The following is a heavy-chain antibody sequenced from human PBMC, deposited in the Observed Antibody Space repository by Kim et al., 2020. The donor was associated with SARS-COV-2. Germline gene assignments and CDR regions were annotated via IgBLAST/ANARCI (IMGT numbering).Heavy chain of an antibody. CDR2: IYYSGST. J-gene: IGHJ4*02. CDR1: GGSISSSSYY. V-gene: IGHV4-39*01. D-gene: IGHD2-21*02. CDR3: ARVPVTASPYFDY. Sequence: SETLSLTCTVSGGSISSSSYYWGWIRQPPGKGLEWIGSIYYSGSTYYNPSLKSRVTISVDTSKNQFSLKLSSVTAADTAVYYCARVPVTASPYFDYWGQGTLVTVSS.